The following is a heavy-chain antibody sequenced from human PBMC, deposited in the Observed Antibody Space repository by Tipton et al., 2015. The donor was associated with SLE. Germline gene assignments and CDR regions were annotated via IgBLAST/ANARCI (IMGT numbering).Heavy chain of an antibody. CDR3: ARSSDILTGPDN. J-gene: IGHJ4*02. Sequence: TLSLTCTVSGGSVSSGNYYWSWIRQPPGKGLEWIGYVYYSGTTYSNPSPKSRVSISVDTSKIKFLLNVRSVTAADTAVYYCARSSDILTGPDNWGPGALVTVSS. D-gene: IGHD3-9*01. CDR1: GGSVSSGNYY. CDR2: VYYSGTT. V-gene: IGHV4-30-4*08.